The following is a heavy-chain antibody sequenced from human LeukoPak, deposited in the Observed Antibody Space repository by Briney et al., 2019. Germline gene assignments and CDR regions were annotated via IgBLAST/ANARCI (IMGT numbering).Heavy chain of an antibody. CDR3: ARPRGGSGWYFDQ. Sequence: GGSLRLSCAASGFTFRNYGMSWVRQMPGKGLEWMGVIYPGDSDTRYSPSFQGQVTISADKSISTAYLQWSSLKASDTAMYYCARPRGGSGWYFDQWGQGTLVTVSS. V-gene: IGHV5-51*01. J-gene: IGHJ4*02. CDR2: IYPGDSDT. D-gene: IGHD6-19*01. CDR1: GFTFRNYG.